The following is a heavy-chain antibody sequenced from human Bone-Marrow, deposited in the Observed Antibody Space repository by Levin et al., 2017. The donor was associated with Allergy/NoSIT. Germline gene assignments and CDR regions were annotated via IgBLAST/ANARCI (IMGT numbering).Heavy chain of an antibody. CDR3: TTDISGDPHPC. D-gene: IGHD4-17*01. Sequence: GESLKISCAASGFTFSNAWMNWVRQAPGKGLEWVGRIKSKTDGGTTDYAAPVKGRFTISRDDSKNTLYLQMNSLKTEDTAVYYCTTDISGDPHPCWGQGTLVTVSS. V-gene: IGHV3-15*07. J-gene: IGHJ4*02. CDR1: GFTFSNAW. CDR2: IKSKTDGGTT.